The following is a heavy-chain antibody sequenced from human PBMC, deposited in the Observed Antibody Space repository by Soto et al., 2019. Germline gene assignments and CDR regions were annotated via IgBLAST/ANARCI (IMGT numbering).Heavy chain of an antibody. D-gene: IGHD2-21*01. J-gene: IGHJ6*02. CDR2: IYYSGST. V-gene: IGHV4-31*03. Sequence: QVQLQESGPGLVKPSQTLSLTCTVSGDSISSGGYYWSWIRQHPGKGLEWIGYIYYSGSTYYNPSLKSRLTSSVDTSKNQLSLKLSSVTAADTAVYYCAASCVGCGGFNYYGMDVWGQGTTVTVSS. CDR1: GDSISSGGYY. CDR3: AASCVGCGGFNYYGMDV.